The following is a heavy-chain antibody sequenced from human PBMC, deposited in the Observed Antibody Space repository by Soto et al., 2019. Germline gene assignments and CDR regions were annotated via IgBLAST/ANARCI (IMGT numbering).Heavy chain of an antibody. J-gene: IGHJ6*02. Sequence: SETLSLTCTVSGGSISNYYWSWIRQPPGKGLEWIGYISDTGSTNYNPSLKSRVTISVDTSNNQFSLKLNSVTAADTAVYFCARDGXPGIAVAGYYFYDGMDVWGQGTTVTVSS. D-gene: IGHD6-19*01. CDR2: ISDTGST. CDR1: GGSISNYY. V-gene: IGHV4-59*01. CDR3: ARDGXPGIAVAGYYFYDGMDV.